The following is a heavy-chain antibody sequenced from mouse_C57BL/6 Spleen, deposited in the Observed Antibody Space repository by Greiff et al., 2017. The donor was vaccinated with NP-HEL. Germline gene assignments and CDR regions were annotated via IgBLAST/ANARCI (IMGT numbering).Heavy chain of an antibody. Sequence: ESGPGLVKPSQSLSLTCSVTGYSITSGYYWNWIRQFPGNKLEWMGYISYDGSNNYNPSLKNRISITRDTSKNQFFLKLNSVTTEDTATYYCARGVRITTGYYFDYWGQGTTLTVSS. J-gene: IGHJ2*01. CDR1: GYSITSGYY. CDR3: ARGVRITTGYYFDY. CDR2: ISYDGSN. D-gene: IGHD2-4*01. V-gene: IGHV3-6*01.